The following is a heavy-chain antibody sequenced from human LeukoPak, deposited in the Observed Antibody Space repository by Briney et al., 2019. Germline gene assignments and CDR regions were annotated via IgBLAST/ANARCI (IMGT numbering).Heavy chain of an antibody. CDR3: ARGQYSSGWYGENY. CDR1: GGSFSGYY. D-gene: IGHD6-19*01. J-gene: IGHJ4*02. CDR2: INHTGST. Sequence: PSETLSLTCAVYGGSFSGYYWSWFRQPPGKGLEWIVEINHTGSTNYNPSLKSRVTISEDTYKNQFSLKLSSVTAADTAVYYCARGQYSSGWYGENYWGQGTLVTVSS. V-gene: IGHV4-34*01.